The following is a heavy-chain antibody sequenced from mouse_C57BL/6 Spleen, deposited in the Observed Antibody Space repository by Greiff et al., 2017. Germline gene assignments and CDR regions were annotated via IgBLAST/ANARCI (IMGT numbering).Heavy chain of an antibody. Sequence: EVQLQQSGPELVKPGASVKISCKASGYSFTGYYMNWVKQSPEKSLEWIGEINPSTGGTTYNQKFKAKATLTVDKSSSTAYMQLKSLTSEDSAVYYCARKGGWDVGFDYWGQGTTLTVSS. D-gene: IGHD4-1*01. CDR2: INPSTGGT. J-gene: IGHJ2*01. V-gene: IGHV1-42*01. CDR3: ARKGGWDVGFDY. CDR1: GYSFTGYY.